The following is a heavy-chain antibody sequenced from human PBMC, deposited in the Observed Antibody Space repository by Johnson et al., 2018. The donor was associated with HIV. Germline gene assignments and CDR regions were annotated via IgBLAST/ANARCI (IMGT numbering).Heavy chain of an antibody. Sequence: MQLVESGGGLVKPGGSLRLSCAASGFTFSDYYMSWIRQAPGKGLEWVSAISGSSGSTYYADSVKGRFTISRDNSKNALFLQMNSLRAEDTAVFYCAKLQWPREDAFDIWGQGTMVTVSS. CDR1: GFTFSDYY. D-gene: IGHD6-19*01. V-gene: IGHV3-23*04. CDR3: AKLQWPREDAFDI. CDR2: ISGSSGST. J-gene: IGHJ3*02.